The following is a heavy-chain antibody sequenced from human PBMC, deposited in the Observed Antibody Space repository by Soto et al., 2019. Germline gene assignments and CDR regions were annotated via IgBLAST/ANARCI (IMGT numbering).Heavy chain of an antibody. CDR2: IYYSGFT. CDR1: GGSITGGGYY. CDR3: ARDGAIPGIAVAGYFDY. Sequence: SETLSLTCTVSGGSITGGGYYWSWIRQHPGKGLEWIGYIYYSGFTYYNPSLKSRVTISVDNSKNTLYLQMNSLRAEDTAVYYCARDGAIPGIAVAGYFDYWGQGTLVTV. D-gene: IGHD6-19*01. J-gene: IGHJ4*02. V-gene: IGHV4-31*03.